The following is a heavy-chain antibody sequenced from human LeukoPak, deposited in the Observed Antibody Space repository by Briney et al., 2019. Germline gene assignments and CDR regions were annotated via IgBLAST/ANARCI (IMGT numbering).Heavy chain of an antibody. D-gene: IGHD2-2*01. Sequence: SETLSLTCTVSGGSISSYYWSWIRQPAGKGLEWIGRIYTSGSTNYNPSLKSRVTMSVDTSKNQFSLKLSSETAADTAVYYCARGGGGYCSSTSCMGLIYDAFDIWGQGTMVTVSS. CDR3: ARGGGGYCSSTSCMGLIYDAFDI. V-gene: IGHV4-4*07. J-gene: IGHJ3*02. CDR2: IYTSGST. CDR1: GGSISSYY.